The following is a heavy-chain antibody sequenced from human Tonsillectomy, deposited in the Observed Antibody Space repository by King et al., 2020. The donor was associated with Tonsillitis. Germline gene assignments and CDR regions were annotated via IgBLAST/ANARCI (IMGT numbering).Heavy chain of an antibody. CDR2: ISSSGSTI. J-gene: IGHJ3*02. D-gene: IGHD2-2*01. Sequence: VQLVESGGGLVQPGGSLRLSCAASGFTFSSYEMNWVRQAPGKGLEWVSYISSSGSTIYYTDSVKGRFTISRDNAKNSLYLQMNSLRAEDTAVYYCAGISTTSSLAFDIWGQGTMVTVSS. V-gene: IGHV3-48*03. CDR3: AGISTTSSLAFDI. CDR1: GFTFSSYE.